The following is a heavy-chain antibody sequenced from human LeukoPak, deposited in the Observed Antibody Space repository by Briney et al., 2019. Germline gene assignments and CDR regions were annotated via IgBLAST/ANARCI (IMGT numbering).Heavy chain of an antibody. CDR3: ARVIEGGYSYGSYYYYMDV. V-gene: IGHV4-59*01. CDR1: GGSLSSYY. D-gene: IGHD5-18*01. Sequence: PSETLSLTCTVSGGSLSSYYWSWIRQPPGKGLEWIGYIYYSGSTNYNPSPKSRVTISVDTSKNQFSLKLSSVTAADTAVYYCARVIEGGYSYGSYYYYMDVWGKGTTVTVSS. J-gene: IGHJ6*03. CDR2: IYYSGST.